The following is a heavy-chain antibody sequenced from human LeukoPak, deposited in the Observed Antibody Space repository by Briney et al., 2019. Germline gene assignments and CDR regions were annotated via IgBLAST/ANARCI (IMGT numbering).Heavy chain of an antibody. CDR3: ASRLWFGERRFDP. J-gene: IGHJ5*02. D-gene: IGHD3-10*01. CDR2: INHSGST. Sequence: SETLSLTCAVYGGXFSGYYCSWIRQPPGKGLEWIGEINHSGSTNYNPSLKSRVTMSVDTSKNQFSLKLSSVTAADTAVYYCASRLWFGERRFDPWGQGTLVTVSS. V-gene: IGHV4-34*01. CDR1: GGXFSGYY.